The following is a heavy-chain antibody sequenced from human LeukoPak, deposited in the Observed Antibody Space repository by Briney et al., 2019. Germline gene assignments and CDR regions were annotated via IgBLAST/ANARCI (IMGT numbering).Heavy chain of an antibody. V-gene: IGHV3-23*01. Sequence: GGSLRLSCAASGFTFSSYGMSWVRQAPGKGLGWVSAISGSGGSTYYADSVKGRFTISRDNSKNTLYLQTNSLRAEDTAVYYCAKKDTGSFSLWGQGTLVTVSS. CDR1: GFTFSSYG. CDR3: AKKDTGSFSL. D-gene: IGHD1-26*01. J-gene: IGHJ4*02. CDR2: ISGSGGST.